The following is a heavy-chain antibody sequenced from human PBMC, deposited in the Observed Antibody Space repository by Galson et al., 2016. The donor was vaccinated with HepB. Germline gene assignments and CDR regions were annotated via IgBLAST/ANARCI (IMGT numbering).Heavy chain of an antibody. CDR3: ARSLWLRQGFFDL. D-gene: IGHD5-12*01. CDR2: ISYDGINK. J-gene: IGHJ2*01. V-gene: IGHV3-30-3*01. Sequence: SLRLSCAASGFTFSRYAMHWVRQTPGKGLEWVAVISYDGINKDYADSVKGRFTISRDNSKNTLYLQMNSLRAEDTAVYYCARSLWLRQGFFDLWGRGTLVTASS. CDR1: GFTFSRYA.